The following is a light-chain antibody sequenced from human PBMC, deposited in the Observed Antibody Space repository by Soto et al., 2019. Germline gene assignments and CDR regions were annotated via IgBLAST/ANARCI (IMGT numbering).Light chain of an antibody. J-gene: IGKJ1*01. Sequence: DIQMTQSPSTLSASVGVRVTITCRASQSISSWLAWYLQKPGKAPKLLIYEARNLESGVPSRFSGSESGTEFTLTISSLQPDDFATYYCQQYDSYPSTFGQGTKVDIK. CDR2: EAR. V-gene: IGKV1-5*01. CDR1: QSISSW. CDR3: QQYDSYPST.